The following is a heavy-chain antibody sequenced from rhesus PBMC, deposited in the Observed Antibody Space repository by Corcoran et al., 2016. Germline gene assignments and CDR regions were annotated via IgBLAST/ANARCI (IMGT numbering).Heavy chain of an antibody. Sequence: EVQLVETGGGLVQPGGSLKLSCAASGFTFSSYWMNWVRQSPGKGLEWVSAINRGGGSIYYADSVKGRFTISRDNSKNTLSLQMNSLRAEDTAVYYCAKERYSSGWANFDYWGQGVLVTVSS. J-gene: IGHJ4*01. D-gene: IGHD6-31*01. CDR2: INRGGGSI. CDR1: GFTFSSYW. CDR3: AKERYSSGWANFDY. V-gene: IGHV3S42*01.